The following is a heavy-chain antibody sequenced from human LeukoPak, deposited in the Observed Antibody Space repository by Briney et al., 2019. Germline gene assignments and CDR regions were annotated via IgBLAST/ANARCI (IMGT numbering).Heavy chain of an antibody. V-gene: IGHV1-18*01. J-gene: IGHJ6*04. Sequence: GASVKVCCKASGYTFTSYGISWVRQAPGQGLEWMGWISAYNGNTNYAQKLQGRVTMTTDTSTSTAYMELRSLRSDDTAVYYCASPSREGSSWSMDVWGKGTTVTVSS. CDR3: ASPSREGSSWSMDV. CDR2: ISAYNGNT. CDR1: GYTFTSYG. D-gene: IGHD6-13*01.